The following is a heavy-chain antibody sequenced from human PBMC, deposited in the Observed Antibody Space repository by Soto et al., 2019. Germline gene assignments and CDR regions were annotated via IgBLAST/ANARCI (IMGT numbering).Heavy chain of an antibody. CDR2: IDPSDSYT. V-gene: IGHV5-10-1*01. D-gene: IGHD7-27*01. CDR1: GYSFSSYW. J-gene: IGHJ6*02. Sequence: ESLKISCKCSGYSFSSYWISWVRQMHGKGLEWMGRIDPSDSYTNCSPSFQGHVTISADKSISTAYLQWSSGTASDLAMSYCARYGTGDEPYYYYGMDIWGQGTTVTVSS. CDR3: ARYGTGDEPYYYYGMDI.